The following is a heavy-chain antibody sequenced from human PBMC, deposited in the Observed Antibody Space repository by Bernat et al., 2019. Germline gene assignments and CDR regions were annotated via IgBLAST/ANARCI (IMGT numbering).Heavy chain of an antibody. V-gene: IGHV3-33*03. D-gene: IGHD5-12*01. CDR3: ARSSGYYAFDI. Sequence: QVQLVESGGGVVQPGRSLRLSCAASGFTFSSYGMHWVRQAPGKGLEWVAVIWYDGSNKYYADSVKGRFTISRDNAKNSLYLQMNSLRAEDTAVYYCARSSGYYAFDIWGQGTMVTVSS. CDR1: GFTFSSYG. J-gene: IGHJ3*02. CDR2: IWYDGSNK.